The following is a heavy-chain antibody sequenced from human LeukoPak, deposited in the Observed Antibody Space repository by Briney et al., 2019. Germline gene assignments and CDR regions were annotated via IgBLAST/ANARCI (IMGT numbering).Heavy chain of an antibody. CDR3: AMWKGDILTGYYTSYYYMDV. CDR1: GFTFSSYA. V-gene: IGHV3-23*01. Sequence: PGGSLRLSCAASGFTFSSYAMSWVRQAPGKGLEWVSAISGSGGSTYYADSVKGRFTISRDNSKNTLYLQMNSLRAEDTAVYYCAMWKGDILTGYYTSYYYMDVWGKGTTVTVSS. D-gene: IGHD3-9*01. J-gene: IGHJ6*03. CDR2: ISGSGGST.